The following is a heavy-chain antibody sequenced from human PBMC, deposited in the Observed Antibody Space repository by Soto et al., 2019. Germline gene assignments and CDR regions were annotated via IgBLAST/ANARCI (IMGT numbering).Heavy chain of an antibody. CDR2: IYYSGST. Sequence: ETLSLTCTVSGGSVSSGSYYWSWIRQPPGKGLEWIGYIYYSGSTNYNPSLKSRVTISVDTSKNQFSLKLSSVTAADTAVYYCARSIGYCSSTSCYTGGWFDPWGQGTLVTVSS. CDR1: GGSVSSGSYY. J-gene: IGHJ5*02. D-gene: IGHD2-2*02. CDR3: ARSIGYCSSTSCYTGGWFDP. V-gene: IGHV4-61*01.